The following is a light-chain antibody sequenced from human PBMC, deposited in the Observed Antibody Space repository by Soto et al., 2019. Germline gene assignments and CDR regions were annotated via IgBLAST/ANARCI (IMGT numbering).Light chain of an antibody. CDR2: DAS. CDR1: QSISYS. V-gene: IGKV3-11*01. CDR3: QQRGNWHPPIS. Sequence: EIVLTRSPATLSLSPGERATLSCRASQSISYSLAWYQQKPGQAPRLLIHDASSRVTGVPARFSGSGSETDFTLTISSLQPEDFAVYYCQQRGNWHPPISFGQGTRLEIK. J-gene: IGKJ5*01.